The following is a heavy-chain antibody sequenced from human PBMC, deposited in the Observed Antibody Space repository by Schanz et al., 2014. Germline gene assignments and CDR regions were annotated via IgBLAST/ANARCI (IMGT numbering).Heavy chain of an antibody. J-gene: IGHJ5*02. CDR1: GFTFRDYY. D-gene: IGHD3-9*01. Sequence: QVQLVESGGGLVKPGGSLRLSCAASGFTFRDYYMSWIRQAPGKGLEWVSDISSGSSYANYADSVKGRFTISRDNAKNSLYLQMNSLRAEDTAVYYCAKAEYDILTDSYSRLDPWGQGTLVTISS. V-gene: IGHV3-11*06. CDR3: AKAEYDILTDSYSRLDP. CDR2: ISSGSSYA.